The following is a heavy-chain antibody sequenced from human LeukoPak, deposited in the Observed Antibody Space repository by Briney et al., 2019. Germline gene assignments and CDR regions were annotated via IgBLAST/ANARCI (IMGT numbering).Heavy chain of an antibody. CDR2: IIPIFGTA. D-gene: IGHD4-17*01. CDR1: GYTFTSYY. Sequence: SVKVSCKASGYTFTSYYMHWVRQAPGQGLEWMGGIIPIFGTANYAQKFQGRVTITADESTSTAYMELSSLRSEDTAVYYCARDYGDPGGDYWGQGTLVTVSS. CDR3: ARDYGDPGGDY. V-gene: IGHV1-69*13. J-gene: IGHJ4*02.